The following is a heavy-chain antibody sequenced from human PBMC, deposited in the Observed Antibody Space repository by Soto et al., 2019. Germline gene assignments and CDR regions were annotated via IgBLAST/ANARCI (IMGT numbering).Heavy chain of an antibody. CDR3: ACYSAPYPYGFDV. D-gene: IGHD2-21*01. CDR1: GYSFTSYW. Sequence: PGESLKISCKGSGYSFTSYWIGWVRQMPGKGLEWMGIIYPGDSDTRYSPSFQGQVTISADKSISTAYLQWSSRRASPSATSSCACYSAPYPYGFDVWGQGTMVTVSS. J-gene: IGHJ3*01. CDR2: IYPGDSDT. V-gene: IGHV5-51*01.